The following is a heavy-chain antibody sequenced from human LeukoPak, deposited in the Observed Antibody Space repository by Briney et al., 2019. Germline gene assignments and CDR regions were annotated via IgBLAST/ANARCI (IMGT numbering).Heavy chain of an antibody. J-gene: IGHJ4*02. CDR2: IYHSGST. CDR3: ARAEYDSSGYYFDY. CDR1: GGSISSGGYS. V-gene: IGHV4-30-2*01. D-gene: IGHD3-22*01. Sequence: SQTLSLTCAVSGGSISSGGYSWSWIRQPPGKGLEWIGYIYHSGSTYYNPSLKSRVTISVDRSKNQFSLKLSSVTAADTAVYYCARAEYDSSGYYFDYWGQGTLVTVSS.